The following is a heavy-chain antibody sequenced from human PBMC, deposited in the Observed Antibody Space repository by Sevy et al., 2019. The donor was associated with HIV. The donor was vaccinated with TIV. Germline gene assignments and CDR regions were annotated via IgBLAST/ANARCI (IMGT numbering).Heavy chain of an antibody. CDR3: TTRAPPYGDYPFDY. D-gene: IGHD4-17*01. CDR1: GLTFSNAW. J-gene: IGHJ4*02. V-gene: IGHV3-15*01. Sequence: GESLKISCAVSGLTFSNAWMSWVRQAPGKGLELVGRIKSKIDGGTIDYVAPVKGRFTISRDDSENTLYLQMNSLKTEDTAVYYCTTRAPPYGDYPFDYWGQGTLVTVSS. CDR2: IKSKIDGGTI.